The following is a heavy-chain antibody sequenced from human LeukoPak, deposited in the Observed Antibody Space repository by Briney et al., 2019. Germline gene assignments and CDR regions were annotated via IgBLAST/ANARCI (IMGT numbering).Heavy chain of an antibody. Sequence: PGGSLRLSCAASGFTFSSYGVNWVRQAPGKGLEWVSGIGVGGTTYYADSVKGRFTISRDTSKNTLYLQMNSLRAEDTAVYYCAKTQGYYDCWGQGTLVNVSS. D-gene: IGHD3-22*01. CDR2: IGVGGTT. CDR1: GFTFSSYG. V-gene: IGHV3-23*01. J-gene: IGHJ4*02. CDR3: AKTQGYYDC.